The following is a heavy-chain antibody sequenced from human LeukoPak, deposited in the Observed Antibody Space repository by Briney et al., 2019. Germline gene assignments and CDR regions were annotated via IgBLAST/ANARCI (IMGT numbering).Heavy chain of an antibody. D-gene: IGHD3-3*01. CDR2: IYHSGST. V-gene: IGHV4-30-2*01. CDR1: GGSISSGGYY. Sequence: PSETLSLTCTVSGGSISSGGYYWSWIRQPPGKGLEWIGYIYHSGSTYYNPSLKSRVTISVDTSKNQFSLKLSSVTAADTAVYYCAREVEWLLSPHAFDIWGQGTMVTVSS. J-gene: IGHJ3*02. CDR3: AREVEWLLSPHAFDI.